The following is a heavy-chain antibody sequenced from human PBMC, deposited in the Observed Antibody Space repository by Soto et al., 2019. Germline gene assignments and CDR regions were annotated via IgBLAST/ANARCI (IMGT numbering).Heavy chain of an antibody. D-gene: IGHD3-10*01. Sequence: QVQLVESGGGVVQPGRSLRLSCAASGFTFSSYGMHWVRQAPGKGLEWVAVISSDGRDKYYADSVKGRFTISRDNSKNTLDVQLNRMRAEDTALYYCARDRLYGAGLIDVWGQGTTVTVSS. CDR3: ARDRLYGAGLIDV. CDR1: GFTFSSYG. V-gene: IGHV3-30*04. J-gene: IGHJ6*02. CDR2: ISSDGRDK.